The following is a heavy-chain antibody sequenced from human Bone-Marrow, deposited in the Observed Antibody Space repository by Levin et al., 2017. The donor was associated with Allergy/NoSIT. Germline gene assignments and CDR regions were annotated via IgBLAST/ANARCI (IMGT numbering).Heavy chain of an antibody. J-gene: IGHJ4*02. CDR3: ARSVVSGTTGIDY. CDR1: GGSFSGYY. CDR2: INHSGST. D-gene: IGHD2/OR15-2a*01. V-gene: IGHV4-34*01. Sequence: SQTLSLTCAVYGGSFSGYYWSWIRQPPGKGLEWIGEINHSGSTNYNPSLKSRVTISVDTSKNQFSLKLSSVTAADTAVYYCARSVVSGTTGIDYWGQGTLVTVSS.